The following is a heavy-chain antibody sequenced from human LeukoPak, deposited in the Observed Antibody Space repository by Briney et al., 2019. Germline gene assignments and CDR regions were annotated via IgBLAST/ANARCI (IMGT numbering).Heavy chain of an antibody. J-gene: IGHJ4*02. CDR1: GFTFSSYW. CDR3: ARGPTRANSSDY. CDR2: IKQDGSEK. V-gene: IGHV3-7*01. D-gene: IGHD2/OR15-2a*01. Sequence: GGSLRLSCAASGFTFSSYWMSWVRQAPGKGLEWVAKIKQDGSEKYYVDSVKGRFTLSRDNAKSSLYLQMNSLRAEDTAVYYCARGPTRANSSDYWGQGTLVTVSS.